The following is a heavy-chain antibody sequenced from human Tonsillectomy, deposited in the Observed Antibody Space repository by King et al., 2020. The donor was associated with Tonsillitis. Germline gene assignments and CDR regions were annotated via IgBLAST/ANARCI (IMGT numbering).Heavy chain of an antibody. CDR1: GYTFTSYY. CDR2: INPSGGST. CDR3: ARGVHVRYFDWLLDYYYYYYGMDV. J-gene: IGHJ6*02. V-gene: IGHV1-46*01. Sequence: VQLVESGAEVKKPGASVKVSCKASGYTFTSYYMHWVRQAPGQGLEWMGIINPSGGSTSYAQKFQGRVTMTRDTSTSTVYMELSSLRSEDTAVYYCARGVHVRYFDWLLDYYYYYYGMDVWGQGTTVTVSS. D-gene: IGHD3-9*01.